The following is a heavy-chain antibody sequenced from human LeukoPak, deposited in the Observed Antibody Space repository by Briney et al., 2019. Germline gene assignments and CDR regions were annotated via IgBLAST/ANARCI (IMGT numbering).Heavy chain of an antibody. D-gene: IGHD6-6*01. J-gene: IGHJ4*02. CDR3: ARGGLAARPRAFDY. CDR2: IGTAGDT. V-gene: IGHV3-13*01. Sequence: GGSLRLSCAASGFTFSSYDMHWVRQATGKGLEWVSAIGTAGDTYYLGSVKGRFTISRDNAKNSLYLQMNSLRAEDTAVYYCARGGLAARPRAFDYWGQGTLVTVSS. CDR1: GFTFSSYD.